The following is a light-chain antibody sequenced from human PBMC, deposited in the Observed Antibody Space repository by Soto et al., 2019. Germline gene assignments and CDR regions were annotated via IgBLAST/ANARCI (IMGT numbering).Light chain of an antibody. CDR3: QQSVYSPWT. J-gene: IGKJ1*01. CDR2: GAS. Sequence: EIVLTQSPGTLSLSPGARATLSCRASQSLSSSYLAWHQQKPGQAPGLLIYGASSRATGIPDRFRGSGSGTDFALTITRLESEDFAVYYCQQSVYSPWTFGQGTKVDIK. CDR1: QSLSSSY. V-gene: IGKV3-20*01.